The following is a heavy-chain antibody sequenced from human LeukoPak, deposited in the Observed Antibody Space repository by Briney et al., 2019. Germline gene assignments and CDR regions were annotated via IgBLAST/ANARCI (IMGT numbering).Heavy chain of an antibody. V-gene: IGHV1-2*02. D-gene: IGHD3-10*01. CDR1: GYTFTGYY. J-gene: IGHJ5*02. Sequence: GASVKVSCKASGYTFTGYYIFWVRQAPGQGLEWMGWINPNSGGTSYAQEFQGRVTMTRDTSITTAYMELSTLRSDDTAVYYCALIGDHAWFDPWGQGTLVTVSS. CDR3: ALIGDHAWFDP. CDR2: INPNSGGT.